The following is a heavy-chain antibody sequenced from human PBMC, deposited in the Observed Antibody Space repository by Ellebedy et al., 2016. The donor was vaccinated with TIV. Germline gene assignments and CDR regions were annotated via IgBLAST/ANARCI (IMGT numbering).Heavy chain of an antibody. J-gene: IGHJ6*02. CDR3: ARDGCSSTSCHGIGMDV. V-gene: IGHV3-21*01. CDR1: GFTFSSYS. D-gene: IGHD2-2*01. Sequence: GESLKISXAASGFTFSSYSMNWVRQAPGKGLEWVSSISSSSSYIYYADSVKGRFTISRDNAKNSLYLQMNSLRAEDTAVYYCARDGCSSTSCHGIGMDVWGQGTTVTVSS. CDR2: ISSSSSYI.